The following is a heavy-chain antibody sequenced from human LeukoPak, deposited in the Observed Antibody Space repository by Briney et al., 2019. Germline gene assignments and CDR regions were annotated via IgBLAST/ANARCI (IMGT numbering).Heavy chain of an antibody. CDR3: ARGDLLNRPSPPEYYFDF. D-gene: IGHD1-14*01. J-gene: IGHJ4*02. CDR1: GYNFFAYY. Sequence: ASMKVSCKASGYNFFAYYIHCVRQAPGQGLEWVGWINPNNGDTDYSQKFQGRVTMTSDTSITTAFMDLGSLTPADTAILFCARGDLLNRPSPPEYYFDFWGQGTLVTVSS. CDR2: INPNNGDT. V-gene: IGHV1-2*02.